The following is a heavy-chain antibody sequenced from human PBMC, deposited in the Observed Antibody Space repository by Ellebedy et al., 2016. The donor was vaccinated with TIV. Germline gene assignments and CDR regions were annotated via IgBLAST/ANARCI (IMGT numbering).Heavy chain of an antibody. CDR1: GFTFDDYA. D-gene: IGHD5-18*01. J-gene: IGHJ4*02. V-gene: IGHV3-9*01. Sequence: GGSLRLXXAASGFTFDDYAMHWVRQAPGKGLEWVSGISWNSGSIGYADSVKGRFTISRDNAKNSLYLQMNSLRAEDTALYYCAKDRGGRGYSYGYGYFDYWGQGTLVTVSS. CDR3: AKDRGGRGYSYGYGYFDY. CDR2: ISWNSGSI.